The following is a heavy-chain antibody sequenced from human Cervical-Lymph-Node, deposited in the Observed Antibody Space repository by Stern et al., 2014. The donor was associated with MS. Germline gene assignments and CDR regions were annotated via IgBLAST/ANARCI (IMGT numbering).Heavy chain of an antibody. J-gene: IGHJ4*02. CDR2: IWYDGSSK. CDR3: ARDGEEGVASNLAVDY. Sequence: VHLVESGGGVVQPGRSLRLSCAASGFTFSSYGMHWVRQAPGKGLEWVAVIWYDGSSKYYADSVKGRFTISRDNSKNTLYLQMNSLRAEDTAVYYCARDGEEGVASNLAVDYWGQGTLVTVSS. D-gene: IGHD6-19*01. V-gene: IGHV3-33*01. CDR1: GFTFSSYG.